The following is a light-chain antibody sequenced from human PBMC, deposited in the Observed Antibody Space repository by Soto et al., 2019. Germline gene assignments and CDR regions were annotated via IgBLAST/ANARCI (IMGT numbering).Light chain of an antibody. CDR2: EGT. V-gene: IGLV2-14*02. CDR1: SSDVGSYNL. J-gene: IGLJ2*01. CDR3: CSYTDTNTLV. Sequence: QAVLTQPASVSGSPGQSITISCTGTSSDVGSYNLVSWYQQHPGKAPKLMISEGTKRPSGVSSRFSGSKLGNTASLTISGLQSEDEADYYCCSYTDTNTLVFGGGTKLTVL.